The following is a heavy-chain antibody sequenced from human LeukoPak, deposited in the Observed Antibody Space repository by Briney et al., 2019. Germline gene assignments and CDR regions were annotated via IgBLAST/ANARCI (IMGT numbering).Heavy chain of an antibody. Sequence: ASVKVSCKASGYSFTGYYVHWVRQAPGQGLEWMGWINPKSGGTKYEQKFQGRVTMTRDTSISTAYMELSRLRSDDAAVYYCAWGSSGYYYPIDYWGQGTLVTVSS. CDR2: INPKSGGT. J-gene: IGHJ4*02. D-gene: IGHD3-22*01. CDR1: GYSFTGYY. V-gene: IGHV1-2*02. CDR3: AWGSSGYYYPIDY.